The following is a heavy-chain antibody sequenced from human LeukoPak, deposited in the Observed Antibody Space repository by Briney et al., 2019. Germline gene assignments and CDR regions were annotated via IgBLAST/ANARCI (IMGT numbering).Heavy chain of an antibody. CDR1: GFTFSGSA. CDR2: IRSKANSYAT. Sequence: GGSLRLSCAASGFTFSGSAMYWVRQASGKGLEWVGRIRSKANSYATAYAASVKGRFTISRDDSKNTAYLQMNSLKTEDTAVYYCTRRGGGEMSDYWGQGTLVTVSS. D-gene: IGHD2-15*01. V-gene: IGHV3-73*01. J-gene: IGHJ4*02. CDR3: TRRGGGEMSDY.